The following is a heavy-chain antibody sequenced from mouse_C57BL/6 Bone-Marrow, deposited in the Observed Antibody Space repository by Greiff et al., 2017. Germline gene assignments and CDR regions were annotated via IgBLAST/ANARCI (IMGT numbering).Heavy chain of an antibody. J-gene: IGHJ1*03. Sequence: DVQLVESGGGLVKPGGSLKLSCAASGFTFSDYGMHWVRQAPEKGLEWVAYISSGSSTIYYADTVKGRFTISRDNAKNTLFLQMTSLRSEDTAMYYCARTQLGRSPHWYCDVWGTGTTVTVSS. CDR1: GFTFSDYG. V-gene: IGHV5-17*01. D-gene: IGHD4-1*02. CDR2: ISSGSSTI. CDR3: ARTQLGRSPHWYCDV.